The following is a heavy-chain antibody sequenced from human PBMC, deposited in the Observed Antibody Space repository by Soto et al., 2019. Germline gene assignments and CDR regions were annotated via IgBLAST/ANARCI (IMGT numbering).Heavy chain of an antibody. Sequence: EVQFVGSGGGSVQPGGSLRLSCAASEFTFGNYWMHWVRQSPGKGLVWVSRINPDGSNTDYADSVMGRFTVARDNDTNTVSLPMNRLRGEDTTVYYCTGAPDFGGGTCRTGHRYYGLDAWGQGITVTVSS. J-gene: IGHJ6*02. CDR3: TGAPDFGGGTCRTGHRYYGLDA. CDR2: INPDGSNT. D-gene: IGHD2-21*01. CDR1: EFTFGNYW. V-gene: IGHV3-74*01.